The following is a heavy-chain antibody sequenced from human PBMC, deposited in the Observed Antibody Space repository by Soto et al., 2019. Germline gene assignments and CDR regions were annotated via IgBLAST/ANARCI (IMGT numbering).Heavy chain of an antibody. J-gene: IGHJ5*02. D-gene: IGHD2-2*01. V-gene: IGHV3-23*01. CDR2: LSDGGGST. CDR3: AKEGSTSPSNGFDP. CDR1: GFTFSNYA. Sequence: EVQLLESGGGLVQPGGSLRLSCAASGFTFSNYAMSWVRQAPGKGLEWVSGLSDGGGSTFYADSVKGRFTISRASAKNTLYLQMSRVRAEDTVVYYCAKEGSTSPSNGFDPWGQGTLVTVSS.